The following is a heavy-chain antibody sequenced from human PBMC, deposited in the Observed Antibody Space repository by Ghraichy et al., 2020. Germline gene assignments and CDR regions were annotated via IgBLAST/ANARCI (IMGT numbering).Heavy chain of an antibody. CDR3: ARQNSAWYFDY. J-gene: IGHJ4*02. CDR2: IYTGCTT. V-gene: IGHV3-66*04. Sequence: GGSLRLSCTASGLTVSSDFMSWVRQAPGKGLEWVSSIYTGCTTYYPDSVKGRFTISRDNSQNTLYLQMNSLRAEDTSMYYCARQNSAWYFDYWGQGTLVTVSS. CDR1: GLTVSSDF. D-gene: IGHD6-19*01.